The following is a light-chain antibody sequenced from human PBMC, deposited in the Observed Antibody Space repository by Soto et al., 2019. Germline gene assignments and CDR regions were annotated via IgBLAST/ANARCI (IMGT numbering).Light chain of an antibody. CDR1: QSVGGS. CDR2: GAS. Sequence: EIVMTQSPATLSVSPGERATLSCRASQSVGGSLAWYQQKPGQAPGLLIYGASTRATGIPARFSGSGSGTEFTLTISSLQSEDFAVYYCQQYNDWPPWTFGQGTKVESK. V-gene: IGKV3-15*01. J-gene: IGKJ1*01. CDR3: QQYNDWPPWT.